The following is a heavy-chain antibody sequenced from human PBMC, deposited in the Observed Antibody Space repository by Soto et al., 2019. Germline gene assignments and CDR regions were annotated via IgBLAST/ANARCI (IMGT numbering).Heavy chain of an antibody. CDR2: IYYSGST. J-gene: IGHJ4*02. Sequence: SETLSLTCPVSDSSVSGGSYYWSWISQPPGKGLEWIGYIYYSGSTNYNPSLKSRVTISVDTSKNQFSLKLSSVTAADTAVYYCARDFRGVLYWGQGTLVSVSS. V-gene: IGHV4-61*01. D-gene: IGHD3-10*01. CDR3: ARDFRGVLY. CDR1: DSSVSGGSYY.